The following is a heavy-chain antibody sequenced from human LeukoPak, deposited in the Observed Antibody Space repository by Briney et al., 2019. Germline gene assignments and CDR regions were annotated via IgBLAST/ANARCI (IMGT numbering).Heavy chain of an antibody. J-gene: IGHJ4*02. Sequence: GGSLRLSCAASGFTFSSYNMNWVRQAPGKGLEWVSSISSSGRYIYYADSVKGRFTISRDNAKNSLYLQMNSLRAEDTAVYYCAREGDIPHWGQGTLVTVSS. CDR3: AREGDIPH. CDR2: ISSSGRYI. V-gene: IGHV3-21*01. CDR1: GFTFSSYN. D-gene: IGHD2-15*01.